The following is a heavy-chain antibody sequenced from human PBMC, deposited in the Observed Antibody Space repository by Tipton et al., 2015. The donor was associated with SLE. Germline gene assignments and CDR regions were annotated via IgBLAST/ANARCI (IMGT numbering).Heavy chain of an antibody. CDR2: IYYSGST. CDR1: GGSISSGNYY. J-gene: IGHJ3*02. Sequence: TLSITCTVSGGSISSGNYYWSWIRQPPGKGLEWIGYIYYSGSTYYNPSLKSRVTISVDTSKNQFSLKLSSVTAADTAVYYCARVNSGWHGHDAFDIWGQGTMVTVSS. D-gene: IGHD6-19*01. CDR3: ARVNSGWHGHDAFDI. V-gene: IGHV4-30-4*01.